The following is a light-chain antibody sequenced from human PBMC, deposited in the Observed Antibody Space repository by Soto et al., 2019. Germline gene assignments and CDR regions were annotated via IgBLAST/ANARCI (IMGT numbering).Light chain of an antibody. Sequence: EIVLTQSPGTLSLSPGERATLSCRASQSISTFYLAWYQQTPGQTPRLLIYGTSTRATGVPDRFSGSGAGTDFTLTSSRLEPEDFAVYYCQHYADSPQTFGQGTKVEI. V-gene: IGKV3-20*01. CDR3: QHYADSPQT. CDR2: GTS. CDR1: QSISTFY. J-gene: IGKJ1*01.